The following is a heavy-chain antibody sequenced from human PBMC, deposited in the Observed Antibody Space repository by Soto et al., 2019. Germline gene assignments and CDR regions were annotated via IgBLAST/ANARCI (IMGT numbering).Heavy chain of an antibody. J-gene: IGHJ5*02. V-gene: IGHV4-59*01. Sequence: SETLSLTCTFSCGSIISYYWSWIRQPPGKGLEWIGYIYYSGSTNYNPSLKSRVTISVDTSKNQFSLKLSSVTAADTAVYYCARAKRSALSPHNWFDPWGQGTLVTVSS. CDR1: CGSIISYY. CDR3: ARAKRSALSPHNWFDP. D-gene: IGHD3-16*02. CDR2: IYYSGST.